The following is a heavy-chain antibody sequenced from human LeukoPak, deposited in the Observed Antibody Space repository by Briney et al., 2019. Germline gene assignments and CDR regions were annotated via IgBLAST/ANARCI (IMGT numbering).Heavy chain of an antibody. CDR1: GNTFTRYY. V-gene: IGHV1-46*01. Sequence: ASVKVSCTASGNTFTRYYFHSVRQAPGQGLDWMGIITPTPGGANYEQKFHGRVATTRDKSTSTVYMALSSLTSVDTAVYYCATSDSTTGNWFDPWGQGTRVSVSS. CDR3: ATSDSTTGNWFDP. CDR2: ITPTPGGA. J-gene: IGHJ5*02. D-gene: IGHD1-14*01.